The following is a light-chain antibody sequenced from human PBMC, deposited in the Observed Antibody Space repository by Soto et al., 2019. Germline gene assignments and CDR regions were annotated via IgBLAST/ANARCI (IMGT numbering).Light chain of an antibody. V-gene: IGKV3-11*01. CDR2: DAI. CDR1: QSVSRY. CDR3: QQRINWPIT. J-gene: IGKJ5*01. Sequence: EIVLTQSPATLSLSPGERATLSCRASQSVSRYLAWYQHKPGQAPRLLMYDAINRATGIPARFSGSGSGTDFTLTISSLEPQDFAVYYCQQRINWPITFGQGTRLEIK.